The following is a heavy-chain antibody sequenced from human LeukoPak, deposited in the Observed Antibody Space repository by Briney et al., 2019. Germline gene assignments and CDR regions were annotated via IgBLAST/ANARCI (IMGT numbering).Heavy chain of an antibody. V-gene: IGHV4-34*01. D-gene: IGHD6-13*01. CDR1: GGSFSGYY. CDR2: IYHSGST. J-gene: IGHJ4*02. CDR3: ARGGLAAYFDY. Sequence: SETLSLTCAVYGGSFSGYYWSWIRQPPGKGLEWIGYIYHSGSTYYNPSLKSRVTISVDRSKNQFSLKLSSVTAADTAVYYCARGGLAAYFDYWGQGTLVTVSS.